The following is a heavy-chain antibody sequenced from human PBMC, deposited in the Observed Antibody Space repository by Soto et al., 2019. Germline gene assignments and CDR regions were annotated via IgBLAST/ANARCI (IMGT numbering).Heavy chain of an antibody. V-gene: IGHV4-31*03. D-gene: IGHD2-2*01. Sequence: SETLSLTCTVSGGSISSGGYHWSWIRQHPGKGLEWIGYIYYSGSTYYNPSLKSRVTISVDTSKNQFSLKLSSVTAADTAVYYCARVGIVVVPAATYYFDYWGQGTLVTVSS. CDR2: IYYSGST. CDR3: ARVGIVVVPAATYYFDY. J-gene: IGHJ4*02. CDR1: GGSISSGGYH.